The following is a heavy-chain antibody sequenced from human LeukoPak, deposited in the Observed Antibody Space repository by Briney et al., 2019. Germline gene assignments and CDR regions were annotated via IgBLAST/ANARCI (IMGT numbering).Heavy chain of an antibody. V-gene: IGHV4-39*01. D-gene: IGHD4-17*01. CDR3: ARHSDYGDYGYMDA. CDR2: IYYSGST. Sequence: SETLSLTCTVSGGSISSSSYYWGWIRQPPGKGLEWIGSIYYSGSTYYNPSLKSRVTISVDTSKNQFSLKLSSVTAADTAVYYCARHSDYGDYGYMDAWGKGTTVTVSS. J-gene: IGHJ6*03. CDR1: GGSISSSSYY.